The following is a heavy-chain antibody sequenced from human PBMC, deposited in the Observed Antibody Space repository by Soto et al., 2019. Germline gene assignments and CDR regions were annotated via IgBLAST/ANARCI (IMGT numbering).Heavy chain of an antibody. CDR1: GGSISSYY. V-gene: IGHV4-59*08. Sequence: SETLSLTCTVSGGSISSYYWSWIRQPPGKGLEWIGYIYYSGSTNYNPSLKSRVTISVDTSKNQFSLNLSSVTAADTAVYYCARQPHPYYYGSGSPRPFDYWGQGTLVTVSS. D-gene: IGHD3-10*01. J-gene: IGHJ4*02. CDR3: ARQPHPYYYGSGSPRPFDY. CDR2: IYYSGST.